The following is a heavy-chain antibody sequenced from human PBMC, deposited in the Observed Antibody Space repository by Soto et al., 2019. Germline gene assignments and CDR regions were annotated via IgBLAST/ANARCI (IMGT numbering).Heavy chain of an antibody. V-gene: IGHV6-1*01. CDR2: TYYRSKWYN. J-gene: IGHJ6*02. CDR1: GDSVSSNSAA. CDR3: ARDVEQLVPYYYYGMDV. Sequence: SQTLSLTCAISGDSVSSNSAAWNWIRQSPSRGLEWLGRTYYRSKWYNDYAVSVKSRITINPDTSKNQFSLQLNSVPPEDTAVYYCARDVEQLVPYYYYGMDVWGQGTTVTVSS. D-gene: IGHD6-6*01.